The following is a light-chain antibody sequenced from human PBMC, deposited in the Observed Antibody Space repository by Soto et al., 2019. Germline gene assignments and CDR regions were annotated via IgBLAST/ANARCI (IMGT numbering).Light chain of an antibody. V-gene: IGKV1-33*01. CDR3: QQYDNLPLVYT. Sequence: DIQMTQSPSSLSASVGDRVTITCQASQDISNYLNWYQQKPGKAPKLLIYDASNLETGVPSRFSGSGSGTYFTFSISSVQPEDIATDYCQQYDNLPLVYTFGHGTKLEIK. CDR2: DAS. J-gene: IGKJ2*01. CDR1: QDISNY.